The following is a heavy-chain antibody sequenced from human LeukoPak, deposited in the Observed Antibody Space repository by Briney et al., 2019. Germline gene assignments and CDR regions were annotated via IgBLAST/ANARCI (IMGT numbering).Heavy chain of an antibody. CDR3: ARGHTIGVARGVMFDP. Sequence: ASVKVSCKASGGTFSSYAISWVRQAPGQGLEWMGLINTSGGSTAYAQKFQGRVSMTRDTSTGTVFMELTNLRSEDTAVYSCARGHTIGVARGVMFDPWGQGTLVTVSS. V-gene: IGHV1-46*01. CDR2: INTSGGST. CDR1: GGTFSSYA. J-gene: IGHJ5*02. D-gene: IGHD3-10*01.